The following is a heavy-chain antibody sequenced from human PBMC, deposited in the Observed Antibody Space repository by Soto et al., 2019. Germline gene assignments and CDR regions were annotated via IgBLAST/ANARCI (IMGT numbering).Heavy chain of an antibody. CDR3: AKDGRDTTLTTLDY. J-gene: IGHJ4*02. CDR2: ISGRGGGT. D-gene: IGHD4-17*01. V-gene: IGHV3-23*01. CDR1: GFTFSSYA. Sequence: EVQLLESGGGLVQSGGSLRLSCAASGFTFSSYAMSWVRQAPGKGLEWVSGISGRGGGTYYADSVKGRFTISRDNSKNTMYLQMNSLRAEDTAVYYCAKDGRDTTLTTLDYWAQGTLVPVSS.